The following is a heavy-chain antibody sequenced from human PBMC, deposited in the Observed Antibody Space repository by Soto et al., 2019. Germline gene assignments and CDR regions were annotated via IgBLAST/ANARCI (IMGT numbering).Heavy chain of an antibody. CDR2: ISSAGDSS. Sequence: PGGSLRLSCAASGFTFSSYEMNWVRQAPGKTLEWVSYISSAGDSSYYADSVKSRFTISRDNAKNSLYLQMNSLGVEDTAVYHCRGSLDYWSQGTLVTV. CDR3: RGSLDY. V-gene: IGHV3-48*03. CDR1: GFTFSSYE. D-gene: IGHD3-10*01. J-gene: IGHJ4*02.